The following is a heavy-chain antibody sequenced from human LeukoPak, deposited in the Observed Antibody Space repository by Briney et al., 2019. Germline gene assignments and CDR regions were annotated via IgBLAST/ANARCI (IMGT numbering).Heavy chain of an antibody. CDR3: AKDREYSYVYDAFDI. V-gene: IGHV3-23*01. CDR2: MSGSGGST. D-gene: IGHD3-16*01. J-gene: IGHJ3*02. CDR1: GFTFSTYA. Sequence: PGGSLRLSCAASGFTFSTYAMSWVRQAPGKGLEWVSGMSGSGGSTYYADSAKGRFTISRDNSKNTLFLQMNTLRAEDTAIYYCAKDREYSYVYDAFDIWGQGTLVTVSS.